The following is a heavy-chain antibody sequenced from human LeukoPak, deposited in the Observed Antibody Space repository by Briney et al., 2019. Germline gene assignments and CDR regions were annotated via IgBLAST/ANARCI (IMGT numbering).Heavy chain of an antibody. CDR1: GFTFSSYG. CDR2: ISYDGSNK. Sequence: GRSLRLSCAASGFTFSSYGMHWVRQAPGQGLEWVAVISYDGSNKYYADSVKGRFTISRDNSKNTLYLQMNSLRAEDTAVYYCAKDAEFVLMVYNGMDVWGQGTTVTVSS. J-gene: IGHJ6*02. CDR3: AKDAEFVLMVYNGMDV. D-gene: IGHD2-8*01. V-gene: IGHV3-30*18.